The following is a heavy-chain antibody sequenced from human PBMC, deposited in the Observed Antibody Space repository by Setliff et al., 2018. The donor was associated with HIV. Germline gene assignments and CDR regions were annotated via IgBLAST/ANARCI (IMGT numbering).Heavy chain of an antibody. J-gene: IGHJ6*03. D-gene: IGHD1-20*01. Sequence: ASVKVSCKASGYTFNGYYIHWLRQAPGQGLEWMGWSNPKSGGANYAQVRDRVTMTTDTSTSTAYMELRSLRSDDTAVYYCARDRRAYTLHYYYYYMDVWGKGTTVTVSS. CDR2: SNPKSGGA. CDR1: GYTFNGYY. V-gene: IGHV1-2*02. CDR3: ARDRRAYTLHYYYYYMDV.